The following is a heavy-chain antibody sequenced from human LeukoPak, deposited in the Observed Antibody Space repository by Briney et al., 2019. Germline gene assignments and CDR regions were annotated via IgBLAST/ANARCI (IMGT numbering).Heavy chain of an antibody. V-gene: IGHV4-34*01. Sequence: PSETLSLTCAVYGGSFSGSYWSWIRQPPGKGLECIGEINHVGSTNYKPSLKSRVTISLDTSKIQFSLKLSSLTAADTAVYYCARGPPGTPYFQLWGQGTLVTVSS. D-gene: IGHD1-14*01. J-gene: IGHJ1*01. CDR2: INHVGST. CDR3: ARGPPGTPYFQL. CDR1: GGSFSGSY.